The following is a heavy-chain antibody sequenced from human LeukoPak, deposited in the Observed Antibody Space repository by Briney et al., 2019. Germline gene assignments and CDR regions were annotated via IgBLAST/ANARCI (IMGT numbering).Heavy chain of an antibody. Sequence: PSETLSLTCIVSGGSIGSYFWSWIRQPPGKGLEWIRYNSGSTKYNPSLKSRVTISVDTSKNQLSLKLSSVTAADTAVYYCARGRGYGGNYLRAFDIWGQGTMVSVSS. V-gene: IGHV4-59*08. D-gene: IGHD1-26*01. CDR2: NSGST. CDR3: ARGRGYGGNYLRAFDI. CDR1: GGSIGSYF. J-gene: IGHJ3*02.